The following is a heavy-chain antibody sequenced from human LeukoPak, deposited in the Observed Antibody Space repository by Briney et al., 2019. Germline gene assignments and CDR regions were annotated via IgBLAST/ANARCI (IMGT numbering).Heavy chain of an antibody. D-gene: IGHD6-19*01. CDR3: TRHVRKRGIAVAGSPGWFDP. CDR2: IYYSGST. J-gene: IGHJ5*02. V-gene: IGHV4-4*02. CDR1: GGSISSSNW. Sequence: SETLSLTCVVSGGSISSSNWWSWVRQPPGKGLEWIGSIYYSGSTNYNPSLKSRVTMSVDTSTNQFSLRLSSVTATDTAVYYCTRHVRKRGIAVAGSPGWFDPWGQGTLVTVSS.